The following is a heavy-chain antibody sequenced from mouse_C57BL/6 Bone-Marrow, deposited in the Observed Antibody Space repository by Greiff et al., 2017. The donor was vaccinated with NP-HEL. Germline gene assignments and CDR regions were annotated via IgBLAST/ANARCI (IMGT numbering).Heavy chain of an antibody. CDR1: GYAFTNYL. V-gene: IGHV1-54*01. Sequence: QVQLQQSGAELVRPGTSVKVSCKASGYAFTNYLIEWVKQRPGQGFEWIGVINPGSGGTNYNEKFKGKATLTADKSSSTAYMQLSSLTSEDSAVYFCARRGAMDYWGQGTSVTVSS. CDR2: INPGSGGT. CDR3: ARRGAMDY. J-gene: IGHJ4*01.